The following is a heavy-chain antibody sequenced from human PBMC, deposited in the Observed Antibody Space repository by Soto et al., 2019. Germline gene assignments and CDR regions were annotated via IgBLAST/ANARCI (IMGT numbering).Heavy chain of an antibody. V-gene: IGHV3-23*01. J-gene: IGHJ6*02. CDR3: AANTRYFDWLGSGYYYYGMDV. Sequence: LRLSCAASGFTFSSYAMSWVRQAPGKGLEWVSAISGGGGSTYYADSVKGRFTISRDNSKNTLYLQMNSLRAEDTAVYYCAANTRYFDWLGSGYYYYGMDVWGQGTTVTVSS. D-gene: IGHD3-9*01. CDR2: ISGGGGST. CDR1: GFTFSSYA.